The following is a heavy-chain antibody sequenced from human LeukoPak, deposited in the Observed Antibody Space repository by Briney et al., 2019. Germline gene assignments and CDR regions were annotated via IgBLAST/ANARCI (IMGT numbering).Heavy chain of an antibody. V-gene: IGHV3-7*05. CDR3: ARGAGRPDY. CDR1: GFTFSNYE. CDR2: IKQDGSDK. D-gene: IGHD6-19*01. J-gene: IGHJ4*02. Sequence: PGGSLRLSCAASGFTFSNYEMNWVRQAPGKGLEWVANIKQDGSDKNYVDSVKGRFTISRDNANNSLYLQMNGLRVGDTAVYYCARGAGRPDYRGQGTLVTVSS.